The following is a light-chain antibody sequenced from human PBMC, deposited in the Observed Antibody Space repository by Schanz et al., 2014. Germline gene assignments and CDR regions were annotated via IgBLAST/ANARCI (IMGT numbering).Light chain of an antibody. J-gene: IGKJ5*01. CDR3: QQYGSSPLT. CDR1: QSVSSK. V-gene: IGKV3-15*01. CDR2: GAS. Sequence: EIVLTQSPGTLSLSPGERATLSCRASQSVSSKLAWYQQKHGQAPRLLIYGASTRATGIPARFSGSGSGTEFTLTISSLQSEDFAVYYCQQYGSSPLTFGQGTRLEIK.